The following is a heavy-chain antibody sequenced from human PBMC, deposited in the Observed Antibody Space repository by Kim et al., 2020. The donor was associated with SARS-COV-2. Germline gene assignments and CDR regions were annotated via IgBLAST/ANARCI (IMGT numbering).Heavy chain of an antibody. D-gene: IGHD2-8*01. V-gene: IGHV3-74*01. CDR2: INSDASDT. Sequence: GGSLRLSCAATEFTFSHYWMHWVRQAPGKGLVWVSHINSDASDTNYADSVKGRFTISRDNAKNTLYLQMNSLRAEDTAVYYCARMYYSYYNYYGMDVWG. CDR3: ARMYYSYYNYYGMDV. CDR1: EFTFSHYW. J-gene: IGHJ6*02.